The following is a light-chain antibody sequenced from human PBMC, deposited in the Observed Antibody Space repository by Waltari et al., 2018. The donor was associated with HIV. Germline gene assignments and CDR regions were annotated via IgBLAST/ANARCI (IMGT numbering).Light chain of an antibody. V-gene: IGLV7-46*01. Sequence: QAVVTQEPSLSVSPGGTVTVTCASFTGSVSRKNYVHWIQLKPGQAPRTLIYDPEKRGPWTAGRVSGSVVGGRAALTLSGALTDDEADYYCLLSFSGVRVFGGGTKLTV. CDR1: TGSVSRKNY. J-gene: IGLJ3*02. CDR2: DPE. CDR3: LLSFSGVRV.